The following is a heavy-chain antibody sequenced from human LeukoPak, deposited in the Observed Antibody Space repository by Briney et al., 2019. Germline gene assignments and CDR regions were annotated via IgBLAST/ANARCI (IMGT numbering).Heavy chain of an antibody. J-gene: IGHJ2*01. CDR1: GFTFSSYG. D-gene: IGHD3-22*01. CDR2: TSGSGGST. CDR3: ARGHYDSSGYYPWYLDL. V-gene: IGHV3-23*01. Sequence: GGSLRLSCAASGFTFSSYGMSWVRQAPGKGLEWVSTTSGSGGSTYYADSVKGRFTISRDNSKNTLYLQMNSLRADDTAVYYCARGHYDSSGYYPWYLDLWGRGTQVTVSS.